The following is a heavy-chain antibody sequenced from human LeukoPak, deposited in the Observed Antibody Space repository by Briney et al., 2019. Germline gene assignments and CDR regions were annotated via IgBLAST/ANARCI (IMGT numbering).Heavy chain of an antibody. D-gene: IGHD3-3*01. V-gene: IGHV4-59*08. CDR3: ARTYDFWSGYPLDY. CDR1: GGSISTYF. CDR2: IYYTGST. Sequence: SETLSLTCTVSGGSISTYFWSWIRQPPGKGLEWIGYIYYTGSTNYNPSLKSRVTISLDTSKNQFSLKVNSVTAADTAVYYCARTYDFWSGYPLDYWGQGTLVTVSS. J-gene: IGHJ4*02.